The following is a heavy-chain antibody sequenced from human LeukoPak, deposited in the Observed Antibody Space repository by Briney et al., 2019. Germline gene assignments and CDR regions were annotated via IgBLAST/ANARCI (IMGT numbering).Heavy chain of an antibody. Sequence: GGSLRLSCTAPGFTINAHWMSWVRQAAGKGLEWVASIRQNGNEKYYVDSVKGRFIISRDNAEKSVSLQMNSLRDEDSAMYYCARLLGESTIYDLWGQGTLVTVSS. D-gene: IGHD3-16*01. J-gene: IGHJ5*02. V-gene: IGHV3-7*01. CDR3: ARLLGESTIYDL. CDR1: GFTINAHW. CDR2: IRQNGNEK.